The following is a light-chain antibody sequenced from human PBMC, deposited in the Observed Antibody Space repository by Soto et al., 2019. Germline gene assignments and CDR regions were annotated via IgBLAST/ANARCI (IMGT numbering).Light chain of an antibody. CDR3: QQSYTNPVT. CDR1: QIISTY. Sequence: DLQMTQSPSSLSASVGDRVTITCRASQIISTYLNWYQQKPGKAPKLLIYAASNLQSGVPSRFSGSGSGAEFTLTISSLQPEDFATYYCQQSYTNPVTFGQGTKLQI. V-gene: IGKV1-39*01. CDR2: AAS. J-gene: IGKJ2*01.